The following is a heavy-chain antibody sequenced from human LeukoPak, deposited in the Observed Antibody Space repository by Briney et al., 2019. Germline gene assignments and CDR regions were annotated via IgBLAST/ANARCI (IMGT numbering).Heavy chain of an antibody. V-gene: IGHV4-59*08. CDR1: GGSISSYY. CDR3: ARPDSGTYVARAFDI. D-gene: IGHD1-26*01. Sequence: SETLSLTCTVSGGSISSYYWSWIRQPPGKGLEWIGYIYYSVTTNYNPSLKSRATISVDTSKNQFSLKLSSVTAADTAVYYCARPDSGTYVARAFDIWGQGTLVSVSS. CDR2: IYYSVTT. J-gene: IGHJ3*02.